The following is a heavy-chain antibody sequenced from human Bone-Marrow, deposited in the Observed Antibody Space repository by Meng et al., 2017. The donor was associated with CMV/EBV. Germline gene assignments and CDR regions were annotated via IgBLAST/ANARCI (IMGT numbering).Heavy chain of an antibody. V-gene: IGHV4-31*03. J-gene: IGHJ4*02. CDR2: IYYSGST. D-gene: IGHD1-26*01. Sequence: SETLSLTCTVSGGSISSGGYYWSWIRQHPGKGLEWIGYIYYSGSTYYNPSLKSRVTISVDTSKNQFSLKLSSVTAADTAVYYCARFAGGSYLKNQSPFYYWGQGTLVTVSS. CDR3: ARFAGGSYLKNQSPFYY. CDR1: GGSISSGGYY.